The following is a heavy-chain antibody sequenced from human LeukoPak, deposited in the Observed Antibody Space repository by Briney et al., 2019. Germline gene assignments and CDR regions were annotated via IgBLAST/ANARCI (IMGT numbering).Heavy chain of an antibody. CDR3: ARVVITETRYYYGMDV. D-gene: IGHD3-22*01. Sequence: PSETLSLTCTVSGGSISSYYWSWIRQPPGKGLEWIGYIYYSGTTNYNPSLKSRVTISVDTSKNQFSLKLSSVTAADTAVYYCARVVITETRYYYGMDVWGQGTTVTVSS. J-gene: IGHJ6*02. CDR1: GGSISSYY. CDR2: IYYSGTT. V-gene: IGHV4-59*12.